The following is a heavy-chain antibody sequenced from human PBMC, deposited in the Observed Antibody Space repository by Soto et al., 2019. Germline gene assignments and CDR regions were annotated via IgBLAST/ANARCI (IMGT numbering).Heavy chain of an antibody. V-gene: IGHV3-21*06. J-gene: IGHJ4*02. CDR3: ARESEDLTSNFDY. CDR2: ISSTTNYI. CDR1: GFTFTRYS. Sequence: GGSLRLSCAASGFTFTRYSMNWVRQSPGKGLEWVSSISSTTNYIYYGDSMKGRFTISRDNAKNSLYLEMNSLRAEDTAVYYCARESEDLTSNFDYWGQGTLVPSPQ.